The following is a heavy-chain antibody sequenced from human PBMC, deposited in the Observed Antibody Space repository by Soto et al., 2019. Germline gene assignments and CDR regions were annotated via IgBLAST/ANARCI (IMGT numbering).Heavy chain of an antibody. CDR2: ISNSGVST. CDR3: AKDPTVSLRGSDY. J-gene: IGHJ4*02. D-gene: IGHD4-17*01. CDR1: GFSFSRYA. Sequence: EVQLLESGGGLVQPGGSLRLSCEASGFSFSRYAMTWVRQAPGKGLEWVSTISNSGVSTYYADSVKGRFTISRDNYKNTLYLQMNSLRDEDTDVYYCAKDPTVSLRGSDYWGQGNLVTVSS. V-gene: IGHV3-23*01.